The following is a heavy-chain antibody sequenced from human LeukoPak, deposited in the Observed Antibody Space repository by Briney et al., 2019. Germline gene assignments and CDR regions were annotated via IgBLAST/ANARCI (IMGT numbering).Heavy chain of an antibody. CDR2: INSDGSST. CDR1: GFTFSSYW. D-gene: IGHD3-22*01. J-gene: IGHJ4*02. CDR3: ARVLDISGYSGDFDY. V-gene: IGHV3-74*01. Sequence: GGSLRLSCAASGFTFSSYWMHWVRQAPGKGLVWVSRINSDGSSTSYADSVKGRFTISRYNAKNTLYLQMKSLRAEDTAVYYCARVLDISGYSGDFDYWGQGTLVTVSS.